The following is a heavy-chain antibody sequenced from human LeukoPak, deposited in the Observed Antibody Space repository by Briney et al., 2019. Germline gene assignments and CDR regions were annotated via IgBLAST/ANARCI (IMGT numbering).Heavy chain of an antibody. V-gene: IGHV3-30-3*01. CDR1: GFTFSSYA. CDR2: ISYDGSNK. D-gene: IGHD1-1*01. Sequence: PGGSLRLSCAASGFTFSSYAMHWVRQAPGKGLEWVAVISYDGSNKYYADSVKGRFTISRDNSKNTLNLQMNSLRAEDTAVYYCAREWNKHYYYYYCMDVWGQGTTVTLSS. J-gene: IGHJ6*02. CDR3: AREWNKHYYYYYCMDV.